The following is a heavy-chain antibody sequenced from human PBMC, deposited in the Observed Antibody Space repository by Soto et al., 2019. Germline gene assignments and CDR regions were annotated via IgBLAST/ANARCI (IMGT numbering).Heavy chain of an antibody. CDR2: IYPGDSDT. CDR1: GYSFTSYW. V-gene: IGHV5-51*01. CDR3: ATFADSCSDPPPWFDP. Sequence: GESLKISCXGSGYSFTSYWIGWVRQMPGKGLEWMGIIYPGDSDTRYSPSFQGQVTISADKSISTAYLQWSSLKASDTAMYYCATFADSCSDPPPWFDPWGQGTLVTVSS. D-gene: IGHD6-6*01. J-gene: IGHJ5*02.